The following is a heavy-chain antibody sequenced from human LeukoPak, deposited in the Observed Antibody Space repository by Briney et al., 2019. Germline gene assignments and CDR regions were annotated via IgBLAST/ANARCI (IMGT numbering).Heavy chain of an antibody. Sequence: PSETLSLTCTVSGGSISSGSYHWSWIRQPAGKGLEWIGRIYTSGSTNYNPSLKSRVTISVDTSKNQFSLKLISVTAADTAVYYCPREVAAHPRDNLYFDLWGRGTLVTVSS. CDR2: IYTSGST. J-gene: IGHJ2*01. V-gene: IGHV4-61*02. D-gene: IGHD6-6*01. CDR3: PREVAAHPRDNLYFDL. CDR1: GGSISSGSYH.